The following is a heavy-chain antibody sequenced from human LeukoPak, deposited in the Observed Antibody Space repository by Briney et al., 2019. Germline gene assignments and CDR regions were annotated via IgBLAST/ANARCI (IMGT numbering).Heavy chain of an antibody. Sequence: KVSGPSLVKPTQTLTLTCTFSGFSLSTSGMCVSWIRQPPGKALEWVALIDWDDDKYYSTSLKTRLTISKDTSRNQVVLTMTNMDPVDTATYYCARTRGYSGYDSGDFDYWGQGTLVTVSS. V-gene: IGHV2-70*01. D-gene: IGHD5-12*01. CDR2: IDWDDDK. CDR3: ARTRGYSGYDSGDFDY. CDR1: GFSLSTSGMC. J-gene: IGHJ4*02.